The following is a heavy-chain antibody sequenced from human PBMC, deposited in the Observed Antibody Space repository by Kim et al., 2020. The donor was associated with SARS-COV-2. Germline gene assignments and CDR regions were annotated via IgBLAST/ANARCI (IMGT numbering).Heavy chain of an antibody. Sequence: SETLSLTCAVSGGSISSSNWWSWVRQPPGKGLEWIGEIYHSGSTNYNPSLKSRVTISVDKSKNQFSLKLSSVTAADTAVYYCAGSQGWKYGDRVCFDYWGQGTLVTVSS. CDR1: GGSISSSNW. J-gene: IGHJ4*02. V-gene: IGHV4-4*02. D-gene: IGHD4-17*01. CDR2: IYHSGST. CDR3: AGSQGWKYGDRVCFDY.